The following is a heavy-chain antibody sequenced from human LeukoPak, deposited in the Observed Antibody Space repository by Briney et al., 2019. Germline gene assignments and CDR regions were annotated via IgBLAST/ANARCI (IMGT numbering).Heavy chain of an antibody. Sequence: PSETLSLTCTVSGGSIISSNYYWGWIRQPPGKGLEWIGSIYYSGSTYHNPSLKSRVTISVGTSKTQFSLKLRSVTAADTAVYYCARQKFYSTGWYPNWFDPWGQGTLVTVSS. CDR3: ARQKFYSTGWYPNWFDP. D-gene: IGHD6-19*01. CDR2: IYYSGST. V-gene: IGHV4-39*01. J-gene: IGHJ5*02. CDR1: GGSIISSNYY.